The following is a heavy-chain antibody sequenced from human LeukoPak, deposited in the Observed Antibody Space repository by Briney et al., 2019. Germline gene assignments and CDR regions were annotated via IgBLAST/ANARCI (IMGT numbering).Heavy chain of an antibody. Sequence: GGSLRLSCAASGFTFSSYAKSWVRQAPGKGLEWVSAISGSGGSTYYADSVKGRFTISRDNSKNTLYLQMNSLRAEDTAVYYCAKDTDSPRGGGAFDIWGQGTMVTVSS. CDR2: ISGSGGST. CDR3: AKDTDSPRGGGAFDI. V-gene: IGHV3-23*01. J-gene: IGHJ3*02. CDR1: GFTFSSYA. D-gene: IGHD3-10*01.